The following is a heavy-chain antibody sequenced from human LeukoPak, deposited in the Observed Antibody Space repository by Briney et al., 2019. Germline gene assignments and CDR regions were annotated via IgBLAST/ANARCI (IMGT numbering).Heavy chain of an antibody. D-gene: IGHD6-13*01. CDR1: GGSISSGSYF. Sequence: SETLSLTCTVSGGSISSGSYFWSWIRQPAGKGLEWIGRIYTSGSTNYNPSLKSRVTMSVDTSKNQSSLKLSSVTAADTAVYYCARARSSSWYADWFDPWGQGTLVTVSS. CDR2: IYTSGST. J-gene: IGHJ5*02. V-gene: IGHV4-61*02. CDR3: ARARSSSWYADWFDP.